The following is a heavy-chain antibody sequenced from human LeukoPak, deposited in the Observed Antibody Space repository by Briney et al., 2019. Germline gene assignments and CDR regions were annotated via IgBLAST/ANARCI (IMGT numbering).Heavy chain of an antibody. Sequence: SETLSLTCTVSGGSISSGSYYWSWIRQPAGKGLEWIGRIYTSGSTNYNPPVKSRVTISVDTSKNQFSLKLSSVTAADTAVYYCARNGYCSGGSCSGLPQGSRRGFYYYYYMDVWGKGTTVTVSS. J-gene: IGHJ6*03. CDR3: ARNGYCSGGSCSGLPQGSRRGFYYYYYMDV. CDR2: IYTSGST. CDR1: GGSISSGSYY. D-gene: IGHD2-15*01. V-gene: IGHV4-61*02.